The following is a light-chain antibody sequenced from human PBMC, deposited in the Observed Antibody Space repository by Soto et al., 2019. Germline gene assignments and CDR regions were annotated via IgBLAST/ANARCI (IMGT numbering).Light chain of an antibody. Sequence: QAVVTQEPSFSVSPGGTVTLTCGLSSGSVSTSSYPAWYQQAPGQAPRTLIYNTYTRPSGVPDRFSGSILGTKAALTITGAQADDESDYYCVLYMGSGTWDFGGGTKLTVL. CDR2: NTY. CDR3: VLYMGSGTWD. V-gene: IGLV8-61*01. CDR1: SGSVSTSSY. J-gene: IGLJ2*01.